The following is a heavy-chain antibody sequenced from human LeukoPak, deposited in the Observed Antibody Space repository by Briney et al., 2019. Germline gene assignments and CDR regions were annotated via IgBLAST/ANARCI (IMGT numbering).Heavy chain of an antibody. CDR3: ARDSYEIADDAFDI. Sequence: PGWSLRLSCAASGFTFSNYAMTWVRQAPGKGLDWVSTISGSSIRTYYADSVKGRFAISRDNAKNSLYLQMNSLRAEETAVYYCARDSYEIADDAFDIWGQGTMVTVSS. J-gene: IGHJ3*02. CDR2: ISGSSIRT. D-gene: IGHD3-3*01. CDR1: GFTFSNYA. V-gene: IGHV3-23*01.